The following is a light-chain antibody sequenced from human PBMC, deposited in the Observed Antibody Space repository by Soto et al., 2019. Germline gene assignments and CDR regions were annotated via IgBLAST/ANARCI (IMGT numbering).Light chain of an antibody. CDR3: QHYGSSPGT. Sequence: EIVLTQSPGTLSLSPGERATLSCRASQSVSSISLGWYQQKPGQAPRLLIHGASIRATGIPDRFSGRGSGTDFTLTISRLEPEDFAVYYCQHYGSSPGTFGQGTKVEIK. V-gene: IGKV3-20*01. CDR2: GAS. J-gene: IGKJ1*01. CDR1: QSVSSIS.